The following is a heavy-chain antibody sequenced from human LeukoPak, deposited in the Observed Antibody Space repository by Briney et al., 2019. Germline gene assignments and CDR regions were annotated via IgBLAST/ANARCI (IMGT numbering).Heavy chain of an antibody. CDR1: GFTFSDYY. CDR3: ARVKYSSSFAKDLFDY. CDR2: ISSSGSTI. Sequence: SLRLSCAASGFTFSDYYMSWIRQAPGKGLEWVSYISSSGSTIYYADSVKGRFTISRDNAKNSLYLQMNSLRAEDTAVYYCARVKYSSSFAKDLFDYWGQGTLVTVSS. V-gene: IGHV3-11*01. J-gene: IGHJ4*02. D-gene: IGHD6-13*01.